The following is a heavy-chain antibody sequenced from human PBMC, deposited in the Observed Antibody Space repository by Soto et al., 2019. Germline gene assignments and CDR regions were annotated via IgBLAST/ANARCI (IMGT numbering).Heavy chain of an antibody. D-gene: IGHD3-3*01. J-gene: IGHJ5*02. V-gene: IGHV3-23*01. Sequence: PGGSLRLSCAASGFTFSSYAMSWVRQAPGKGLEWVSAISGSGGSTYYADSVKGRFTISRDNSKNTLYLQMNSLRAEDTAVYYCAKDSDFWSGYSINWFDPWGQGTLVTVSS. CDR3: AKDSDFWSGYSINWFDP. CDR2: ISGSGGST. CDR1: GFTFSSYA.